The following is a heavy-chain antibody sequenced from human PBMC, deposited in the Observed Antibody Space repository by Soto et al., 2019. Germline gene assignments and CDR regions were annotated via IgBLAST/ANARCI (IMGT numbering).Heavy chain of an antibody. CDR3: ARGGGDFWSGYYSYYGMDV. D-gene: IGHD3-3*01. CDR2: IGTAGDT. J-gene: IGHJ6*02. V-gene: IGHV3-13*01. Sequence: EVQLVESGGGFVQPGGSLRLSCAASGFTFSSYDMHWVRQATGKGLEWVSAIGTAGDTYYPGSVKGRFTISRENAKNSLYLQMNSLRAEDTAVYYCARGGGDFWSGYYSYYGMDVWGQGTTVTVSS. CDR1: GFTFSSYD.